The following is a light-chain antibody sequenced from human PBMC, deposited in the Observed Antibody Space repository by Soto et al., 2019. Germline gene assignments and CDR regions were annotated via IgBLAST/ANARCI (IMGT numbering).Light chain of an antibody. V-gene: IGLV3-21*02. CDR1: NIETKS. J-gene: IGLJ2*01. Sequence: SYELTQPPSVSVAPGQTARITCGGNNIETKSVHWYQQKPGQAPVLVVYNGSDRPSGIPERFSGSKSGNTATLTISRVEAGDEADYYCQVWDSASDHVLFGGGTQLTVL. CDR3: QVWDSASDHVL. CDR2: NGS.